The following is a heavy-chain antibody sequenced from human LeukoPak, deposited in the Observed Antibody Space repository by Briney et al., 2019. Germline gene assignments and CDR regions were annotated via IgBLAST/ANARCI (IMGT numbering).Heavy chain of an antibody. J-gene: IGHJ3*02. Sequence: GGSLGLSCAASGFTFSSYAMSWVRQAPGKGLEWVSVISGSGGSTYYADSVKGRLTISRDNSKNTLYLQMNSLRAEDTAIYYCAKWMVRRDFWSGAFDIWGQGTMVTV. D-gene: IGHD3-3*01. V-gene: IGHV3-23*01. CDR1: GFTFSSYA. CDR3: AKWMVRRDFWSGAFDI. CDR2: ISGSGGST.